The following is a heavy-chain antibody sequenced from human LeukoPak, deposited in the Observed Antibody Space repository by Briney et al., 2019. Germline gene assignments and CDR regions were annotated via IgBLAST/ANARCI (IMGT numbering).Heavy chain of an antibody. CDR3: AKSVVVVPVLSRRGPFDY. J-gene: IGHJ4*02. V-gene: IGHV3-30*02. CDR2: IRYDGSNK. CDR1: GFTFSSYG. Sequence: GGSLRLSRAASGFTFSSYGMHWVRQAPGKGLEWVAFIRYDGSNKYYADSVKGRFTISRDNSKNTLYLQMNSLRAEDTAVYYCAKSVVVVPVLSRRGPFDYWGQGTLVTVSS. D-gene: IGHD2-2*01.